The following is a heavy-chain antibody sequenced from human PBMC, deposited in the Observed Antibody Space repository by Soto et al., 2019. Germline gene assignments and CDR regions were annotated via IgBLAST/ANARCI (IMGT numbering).Heavy chain of an antibody. D-gene: IGHD3-22*01. CDR3: ARPHYYDSSGYSA. V-gene: IGHV3-73*01. CDR2: IRSKANSYAT. Sequence: GGSLRLSCAASGVTFSCSAMHWVRQASGKGLEWVGRIRSKANSYATAYAASVKGRFTISRDDSKNTAYLQMNSLKTEDTAVYYCARPHYYDSSGYSAWGQGTLVTVSS. J-gene: IGHJ5*02. CDR1: GVTFSCSA.